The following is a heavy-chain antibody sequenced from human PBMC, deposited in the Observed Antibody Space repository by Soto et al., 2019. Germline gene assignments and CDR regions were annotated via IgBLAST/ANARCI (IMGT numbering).Heavy chain of an antibody. J-gene: IGHJ6*02. CDR1: GGSFSGYY. CDR3: ARVAGRYSYGMDV. CDR2: INHSGST. Sequence: QVQLQQWGAGLLKPSETLSLTCAVYGGSFSGYYWSWIRQPPGKGLEWIGEINHSGSTNYNPSLRSRVTTSVATTKIQFYLKMSSVTAEATAVYYCARVAGRYSYGMDVWGQGTTVTVSS. V-gene: IGHV4-34*01.